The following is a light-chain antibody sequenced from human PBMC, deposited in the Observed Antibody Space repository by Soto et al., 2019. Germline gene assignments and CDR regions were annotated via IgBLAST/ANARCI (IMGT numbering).Light chain of an antibody. V-gene: IGKV3-15*01. CDR2: GAS. CDR1: QSVSSN. Sequence: EIVMTQSPAALSVSPGERATLSCRASQSVSSNLAWYQQKPGQAPRLLIYGASTRAAGFPARFSGSGSGTEFSLTISSLQPEDSAVYYCQQYYNWPRTFGQGTKVDIK. J-gene: IGKJ1*01. CDR3: QQYYNWPRT.